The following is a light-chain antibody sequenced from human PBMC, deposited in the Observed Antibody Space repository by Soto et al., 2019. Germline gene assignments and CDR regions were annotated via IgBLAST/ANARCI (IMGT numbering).Light chain of an antibody. Sequence: DIQMTQSPSTLSASVGDRVTITCRASQSISSWLAWYQQKPGKAPKLLIYDASSFESGVPSRFSGSGSGTEFTLTISSRQPDDFATYYCQQYNSYLGTFGQGTKVEIK. CDR1: QSISSW. V-gene: IGKV1-5*01. CDR2: DAS. J-gene: IGKJ1*01. CDR3: QQYNSYLGT.